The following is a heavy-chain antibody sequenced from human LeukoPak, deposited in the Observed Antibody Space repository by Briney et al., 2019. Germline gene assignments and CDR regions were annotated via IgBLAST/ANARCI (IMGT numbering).Heavy chain of an antibody. CDR2: INPNSGNT. Sequence: ASVKVSCKASGYTFTGYYMHWVRQAPGQGLEWMGWINPNSGNTGYAQKFQGRVTMSRNTSISTAYVELSSLRSEDTAVYYCARGYYYDSSGTDAFDIWGQGTMVTVSS. V-gene: IGHV1-8*02. CDR3: ARGYYYDSSGTDAFDI. J-gene: IGHJ3*02. D-gene: IGHD3-22*01. CDR1: GYTFTGYY.